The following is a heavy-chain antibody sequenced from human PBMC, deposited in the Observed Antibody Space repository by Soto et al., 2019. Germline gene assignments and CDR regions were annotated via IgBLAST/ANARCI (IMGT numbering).Heavy chain of an antibody. V-gene: IGHV4-34*01. CDR3: ARMAPNNWFDP. CDR1: GGSFSGYY. J-gene: IGHJ5*02. CDR2: INHSGST. Sequence: SETLSLTCAVHGGSFSGYYWSWIRQPPGKGLEWIGEINHSGSTNYNPSLKSRVTISVDTSKNQFSLKLSSVTAADTAVYYCARMAPNNWFDPWGQGTLVTVSS.